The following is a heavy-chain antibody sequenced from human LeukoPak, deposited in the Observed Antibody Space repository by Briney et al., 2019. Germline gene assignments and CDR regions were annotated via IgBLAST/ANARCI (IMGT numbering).Heavy chain of an antibody. V-gene: IGHV1-18*01. CDR2: ISVYNGNT. J-gene: IGHJ6*03. D-gene: IGHD1-14*01. CDR3: ARRGAAVEPQHYYYYMDV. CDR1: GYTFNTYAYG. Sequence: GASVKVSCKASGYTFNTYAYGITWVRQAPGQGLEWMGWISVYNGNTNSAQKFQGRVTMTRNTSISTAYMELSSLRSEDTAVYYCARRGAAVEPQHYYYYMDVWGKGTTVTISS.